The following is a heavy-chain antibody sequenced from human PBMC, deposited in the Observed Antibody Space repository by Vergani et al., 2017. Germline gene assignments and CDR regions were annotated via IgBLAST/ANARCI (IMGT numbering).Heavy chain of an antibody. CDR3: ARDLGGSFNWKTASYYYYYYMDV. V-gene: IGHV4-38-2*02. CDR1: GYSIRNGYY. Sequence: QVQLQESGPGLVEPSETLSLTCAVSGYSIRNGYYWGWIRQPPGKGLEWIGSIYHSGSTHYNPSLKSRVTISVDTSKNQFSLKLSSVTAADTAVYYCARDLGGSFNWKTASYYYYYYMDVWGKGTTVTVSS. J-gene: IGHJ6*03. D-gene: IGHD1-20*01. CDR2: IYHSGST.